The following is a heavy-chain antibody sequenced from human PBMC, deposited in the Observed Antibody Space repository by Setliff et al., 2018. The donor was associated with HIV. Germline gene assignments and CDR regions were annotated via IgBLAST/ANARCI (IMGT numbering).Heavy chain of an antibody. V-gene: IGHV4-59*01. CDR1: GGSISSYY. D-gene: IGHD6-19*01. J-gene: IGHJ6*03. CDR2: IYHSGSS. Sequence: PSETLSLTCTVSGGSISSYYWSWIRQPPGKGLEWIGYIYHSGSSNHNPSLKSRVTKSVDTSKNQFSLKLSSVTAADTAVYYCARGYPGIAVAGLSYYYYYYMDVWGKGTTGTV. CDR3: ARGYPGIAVAGLSYYYYYYMDV.